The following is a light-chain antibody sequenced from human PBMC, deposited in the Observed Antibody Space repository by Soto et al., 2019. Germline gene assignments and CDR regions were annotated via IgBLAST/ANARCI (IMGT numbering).Light chain of an antibody. CDR1: STDVGGFNY. V-gene: IGLV2-14*03. CDR2: DVT. Sequence: QSALTQPAFVSGSPGRSVTISCTGTSTDVGGFNYVSWYQHLPSRAPKLIIYDVTNRPSGISYRFSASKSGRTASLTISGLQAEDEADYYCSSYSSSTTHVVFGGGTKLTVL. J-gene: IGLJ2*01. CDR3: SSYSSSTTHVV.